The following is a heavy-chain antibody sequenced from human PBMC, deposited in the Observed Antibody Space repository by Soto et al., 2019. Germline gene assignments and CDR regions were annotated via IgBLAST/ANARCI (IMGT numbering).Heavy chain of an antibody. J-gene: IGHJ5*02. CDR2: IYYSGST. CDR3: ARHGRFGGVIAIKNGFDP. D-gene: IGHD3-16*02. V-gene: IGHV4-39*01. Sequence: QLQLQESCPGLVKPSETLSLTCTVSGGSISSSSYYWGWIRQPPGKGLEWIGSIYYSGSTYYNPSLKSRVTISVDTSKNQFSLKLSSVTAADTAVYYCARHGRFGGVIAIKNGFDPWGQGTLVTVSS. CDR1: GGSISSSSYY.